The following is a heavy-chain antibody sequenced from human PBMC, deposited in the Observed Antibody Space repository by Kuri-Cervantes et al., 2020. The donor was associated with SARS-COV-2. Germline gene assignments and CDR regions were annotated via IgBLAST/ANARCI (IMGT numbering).Heavy chain of an antibody. CDR1: GGSISSSSYY. Sequence: SETLSLTCTVSGGSISSSSYYWGWIRQPPGKGLEWIGSIYYSGSTYYNPSLKSRVTISVDTSKNQFSLKLSSVTAAGTAVYYCASLGDSSGYYLHYYYYYMDVWGKGTTVTVSS. J-gene: IGHJ6*03. V-gene: IGHV4-39*07. CDR2: IYYSGST. CDR3: ASLGDSSGYYLHYYYYYMDV. D-gene: IGHD3-22*01.